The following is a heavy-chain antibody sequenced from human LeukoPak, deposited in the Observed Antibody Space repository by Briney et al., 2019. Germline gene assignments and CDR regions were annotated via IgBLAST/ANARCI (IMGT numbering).Heavy chain of an antibody. CDR3: ARGVIGLFDP. V-gene: IGHV4-38-2*02. CDR1: GYSISSGYY. CDR2: IYHSGST. J-gene: IGHJ5*02. D-gene: IGHD2/OR15-2a*01. Sequence: PSETLSLTCTVSGYSISSGYYWGWIRQPPGKGLEWIGSIYHSGSTYYNPSLKSRVTISVDTSKNQFSLKLSSVTAADTAVYYCARGVIGLFDPWGQGTLVTVSS.